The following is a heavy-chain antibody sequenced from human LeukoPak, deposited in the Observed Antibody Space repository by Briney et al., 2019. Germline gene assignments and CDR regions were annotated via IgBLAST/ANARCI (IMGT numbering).Heavy chain of an antibody. Sequence: GGSLRLSCAASGFTFSSYWMSWVRQAPGKRLEWGTNIDQDGSEKYYVDSVKGRFTISRDNAKNSLYLQMNSLRAEDTAVYYCARLYDSNRDHSGYGYWGQGTLVTVSS. CDR1: GFTFSSYW. J-gene: IGHJ4*02. CDR2: IDQDGSEK. D-gene: IGHD5-12*01. CDR3: ARLYDSNRDHSGYGY. V-gene: IGHV3-7*02.